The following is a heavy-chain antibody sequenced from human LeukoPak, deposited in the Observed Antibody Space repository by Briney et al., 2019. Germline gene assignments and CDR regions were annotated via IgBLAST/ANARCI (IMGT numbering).Heavy chain of an antibody. CDR3: AKDPTRNYYYYMDV. CDR2: ISGSGGST. CDR1: GFTFSSYG. V-gene: IGHV3-23*01. J-gene: IGHJ6*03. Sequence: GGSLRLSCAASGFTFSSYGMSWARQAPGKGLEWVSAISGSGGSTYYADSVKGRFTISRDNSKNTLYLQMNSLRAEDTAVYYCAKDPTRNYYYYMDVWGKGTTVTISS. D-gene: IGHD5-12*01.